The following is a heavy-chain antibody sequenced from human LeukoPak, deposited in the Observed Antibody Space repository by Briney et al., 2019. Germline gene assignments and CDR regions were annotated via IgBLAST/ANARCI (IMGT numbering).Heavy chain of an antibody. CDR3: ACTAYYYYYLDV. Sequence: GGSLRLSCAASGFTFSSHAMSWVRQAPGEGLEWVSAVSGSGDNTYYADSVKGRFTISRDNSKNTLYLHMGSLRAEDTAVYYCACTAYYYYYLDVWGKGTTVTVSS. CDR1: GFTFSSHA. J-gene: IGHJ6*03. V-gene: IGHV3-23*01. CDR2: VSGSGDNT. D-gene: IGHD5-18*01.